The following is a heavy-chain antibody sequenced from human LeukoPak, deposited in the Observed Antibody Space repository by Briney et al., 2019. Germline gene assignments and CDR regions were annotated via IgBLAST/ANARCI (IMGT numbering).Heavy chain of an antibody. CDR2: IYTSGST. D-gene: IGHD3-16*01. CDR3: TSSWGNNPYYYFDY. Sequence: PSETLSLTCTVSGGSISSGSYYWSWIRQPAGKGLEWIGRIYTSGSTNYNPSLKSRVTISVDTSKNQFSLKLSSVTAADTAVYYCTSSWGNNPYYYFDYWGQGTLVTVSS. CDR1: GGSISSGSYY. V-gene: IGHV4-61*02. J-gene: IGHJ4*02.